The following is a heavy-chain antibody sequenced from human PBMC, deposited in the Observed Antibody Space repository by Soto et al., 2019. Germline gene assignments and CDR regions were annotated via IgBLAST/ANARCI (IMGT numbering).Heavy chain of an antibody. J-gene: IGHJ4*02. CDR2: IYYSGST. D-gene: IGHD3-3*01. Sequence: PSETLSLTCTVSGGSISSGGYYWSWIRQHPGKGLEWIGYIYYSGSTYYNPSLKSRVTISVDTSKNQFSLKLSSVTAADTAVYYCARESRITIFGVVSPFDYWGQGTLVTVSS. V-gene: IGHV4-31*03. CDR1: GGSISSGGYY. CDR3: ARESRITIFGVVSPFDY.